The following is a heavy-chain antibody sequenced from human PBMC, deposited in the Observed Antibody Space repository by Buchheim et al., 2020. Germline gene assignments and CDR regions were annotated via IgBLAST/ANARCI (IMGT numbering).Heavy chain of an antibody. J-gene: IGHJ4*02. Sequence: EVQLVESGGGLVKPGGSLRLSCAASGFSFTNAWMTWVRQTPGKGLEWVGRIKNKIYGGTADYGAPVKGRFTIYRDDSKNTLYLQMNSLKTEDTAVYYCTTGSNFEISTGSEDYWGQGTL. CDR2: IKNKIYGGTA. D-gene: IGHD3-9*01. V-gene: IGHV3-15*01. CDR1: GFSFTNAW. CDR3: TTGSNFEISTGSEDY.